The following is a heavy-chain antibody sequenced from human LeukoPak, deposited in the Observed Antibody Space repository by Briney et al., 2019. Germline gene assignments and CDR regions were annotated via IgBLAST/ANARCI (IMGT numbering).Heavy chain of an antibody. J-gene: IGHJ3*02. CDR1: EFTFSSFA. Sequence: GGSLRLSCAASEFTFSSFAMSWVRQAPGKGLEWVSYIRGGGAGPLYADSVKGRFTISRDNSKSTMYLQMNSLRVEDTAVYYCAKCAESYGNDAFDMWGPGTMVTVSS. D-gene: IGHD3-16*01. V-gene: IGHV3-23*01. CDR3: AKCAESYGNDAFDM. CDR2: IRGGGAGP.